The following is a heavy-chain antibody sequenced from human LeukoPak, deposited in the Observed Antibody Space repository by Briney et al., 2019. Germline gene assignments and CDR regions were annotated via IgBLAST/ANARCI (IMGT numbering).Heavy chain of an antibody. J-gene: IGHJ4*02. CDR3: ASFGAVVDY. CDR1: GGSISSYY. D-gene: IGHD3-10*01. CDR2: IYYSGST. Sequence: PSETLSLXCTVSGGSISSYYWSWIRQPPGKGLEWIGYIYYSGSTNYNPSLKSRVTISVDTSKNQFSLKLSSVTAADTAVYYCASFGAVVDYWGQGTLVTVSS. V-gene: IGHV4-59*01.